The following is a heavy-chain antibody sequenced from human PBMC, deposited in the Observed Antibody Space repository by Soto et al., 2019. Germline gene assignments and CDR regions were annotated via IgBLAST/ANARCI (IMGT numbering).Heavy chain of an antibody. CDR1: GGTCSRYA. CDR3: AREHSSSWYVGWFDP. CDR2: IIPIFGTA. J-gene: IGHJ5*02. V-gene: IGHV1-69*13. Sequence: SLKDSCKASGGTCSRYAISWVRQAPGQGLEWMGGIIPIFGTANYAQKFQGRVTITADESTSTAYMELSSLRSEDTAVYYCAREHSSSWYVGWFDPWGQGTLVTVSS. D-gene: IGHD6-13*01.